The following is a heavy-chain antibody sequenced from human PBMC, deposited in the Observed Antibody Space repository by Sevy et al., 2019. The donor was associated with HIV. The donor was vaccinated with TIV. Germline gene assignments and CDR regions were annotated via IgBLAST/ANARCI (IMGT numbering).Heavy chain of an antibody. D-gene: IGHD2-15*01. V-gene: IGHV4-34*01. Sequence: SETLSLTCAVYGGSFSGYYWSWIRQPPGKGLEWIGEINHSGSTNYNPTLKGRVTISVDTSKNQFSLKLSSVTAADTAVYYCARGTATYCSGGSCRLRPKYWYFDLWGRGTLVTVSS. CDR1: GGSFSGYY. CDR3: ARGTATYCSGGSCRLRPKYWYFDL. CDR2: INHSGST. J-gene: IGHJ2*01.